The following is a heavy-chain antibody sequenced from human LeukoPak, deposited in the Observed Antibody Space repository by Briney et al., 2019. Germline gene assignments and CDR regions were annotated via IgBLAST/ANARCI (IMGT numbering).Heavy chain of an antibody. V-gene: IGHV3-23*01. J-gene: IGHJ4*02. D-gene: IGHD7-27*01. CDR1: GFTFSNYA. Sequence: GGSLRLSCGASGFTFSNYAMSWVRQAPGKGLEWVSAISGSGGSTYYADSVKGRFTISRDNSKNTLYPQMNSLRAEDTAVYYCAKEPWGSGDYWGQGTLVTVSS. CDR3: AKEPWGSGDY. CDR2: ISGSGGST.